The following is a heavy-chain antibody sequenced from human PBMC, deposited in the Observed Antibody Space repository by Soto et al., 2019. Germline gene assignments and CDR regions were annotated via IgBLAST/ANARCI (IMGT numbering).Heavy chain of an antibody. CDR1: GYPFTSYY. V-gene: IGHV1-46*01. J-gene: IGHJ5*02. CDR3: AREAAVAGTAFDH. Sequence: ASVKVSCKASGYPFTSYYLHWVRQAPGQGPEWMGRVNVSDGSTRYAQNFQGRVTMTRDTSTTTVYMELSPLRSDDTAVYYCAREAAVAGTAFDHWGQGTLVTVSS. CDR2: VNVSDGST. D-gene: IGHD6-19*01.